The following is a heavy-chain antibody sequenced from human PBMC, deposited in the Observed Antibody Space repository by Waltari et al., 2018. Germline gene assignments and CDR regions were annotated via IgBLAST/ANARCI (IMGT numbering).Heavy chain of an antibody. CDR2: FDPEDGET. V-gene: IGHV1-24*01. D-gene: IGHD3-22*01. CDR3: ATIMNYYDSSGYYPDY. Sequence: QVQLVQSGAEVKKPGASVKVSCKVSGYTLTELSMPWVRQAPGKGLEWMGGFDPEDGETIYAQKFQGRVTMTEDTSTDTAYMELSSLRSEDTAVYYCATIMNYYDSSGYYPDYWGQGTLVTVSS. CDR1: GYTLTELS. J-gene: IGHJ4*02.